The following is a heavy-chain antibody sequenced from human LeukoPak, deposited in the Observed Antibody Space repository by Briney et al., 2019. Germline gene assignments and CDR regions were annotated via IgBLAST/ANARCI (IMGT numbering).Heavy chain of an antibody. D-gene: IGHD3-10*01. J-gene: IGHJ6*02. Sequence: PGGSLRLSCAASGFTFSSYSMNWVRQAPGKGLEWVSSISSSSSYIYYADSVKGRFTISRDNSKNTLYLQMNSLRAEDTAVYYCAKERPMVRGKNYYYGMDVWGQGTTVTVSS. CDR2: ISSSSSYI. V-gene: IGHV3-21*04. CDR3: AKERPMVRGKNYYYGMDV. CDR1: GFTFSSYS.